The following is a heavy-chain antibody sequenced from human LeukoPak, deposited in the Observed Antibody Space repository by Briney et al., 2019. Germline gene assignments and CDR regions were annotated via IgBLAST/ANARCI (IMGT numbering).Heavy chain of an antibody. CDR3: ARDRPPLEY. CDR1: GYTFTSYY. V-gene: IGHV1-46*01. CDR2: INPSGGET. Sequence: GASGKVSCKASGYTFTSYYIHWVRQAPGQGLEWMGIINPSGGETSYAQKFQGRVTMTRDTSTSTVYMEVSSLRSEDTAVYYCARDRPPLEYWGQGTLITVSS. J-gene: IGHJ4*02.